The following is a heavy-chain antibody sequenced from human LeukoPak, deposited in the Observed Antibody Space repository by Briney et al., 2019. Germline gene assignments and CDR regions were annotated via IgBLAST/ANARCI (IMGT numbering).Heavy chain of an antibody. CDR1: GGTFSSYA. J-gene: IGHJ6*02. CDR2: IIPIFGTA. V-gene: IGHV1-69*13. D-gene: IGHD3-10*01. Sequence: SVKVSCKASGGTFSSYAISWVRQAPGQGLEWMGGIIPIFGTANYAQKFQGRVTITADESTSTAYMELSSLRSEDTAVYYCAREGPGIRVTPYYYGMDVWGQGSTVTVSS. CDR3: AREGPGIRVTPYYYGMDV.